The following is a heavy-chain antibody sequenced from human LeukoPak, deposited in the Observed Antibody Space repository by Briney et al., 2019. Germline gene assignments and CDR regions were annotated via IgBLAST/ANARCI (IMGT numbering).Heavy chain of an antibody. Sequence: ASVKVSCKASGYTFTSYYMHWVRQAPGQGLEWMGIINPSGGSTSYAQKFQGRVTMTRDTSTSTVYMELSSLRSEDTAVYYCARGYYDFWSGYSCALYWGQGTLVTVSS. CDR1: GYTFTSYY. CDR3: ARGYYDFWSGYSCALY. V-gene: IGHV1-46*01. CDR2: INPSGGST. D-gene: IGHD3-3*01. J-gene: IGHJ4*02.